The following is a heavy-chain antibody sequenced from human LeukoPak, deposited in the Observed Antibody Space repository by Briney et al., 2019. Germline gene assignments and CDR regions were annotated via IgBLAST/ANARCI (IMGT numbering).Heavy chain of an antibody. CDR2: ISWNSGSI. Sequence: GGSLRLSCAASGFTFDDYAMHWVRQAPGKGLEWVSGISWNSGSIGYADSVKGRFTISRDNAKNTLYLQMNSLRAEDTAVYYCARDAVDTANAVWGQGTTVTVSS. CDR1: GFTFDDYA. CDR3: ARDAVDTANAV. D-gene: IGHD5-18*01. J-gene: IGHJ6*02. V-gene: IGHV3-9*01.